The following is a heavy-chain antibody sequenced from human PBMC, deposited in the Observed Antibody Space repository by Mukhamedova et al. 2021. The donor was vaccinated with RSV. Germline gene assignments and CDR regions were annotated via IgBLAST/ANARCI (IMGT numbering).Heavy chain of an antibody. CDR3: GNVLFYHYLEV. D-gene: IGHD3-16*01. CDR2: ISQDGISI. V-gene: IGHV3-74*01. J-gene: IGHJ6*01. Sequence: GKGLEWVARISQDGISIYYADSVKGRVTISRDNAKNTGYLHLESLRAEDTAVYYCGNVLFYHYLEVWGQGTTVTVSS.